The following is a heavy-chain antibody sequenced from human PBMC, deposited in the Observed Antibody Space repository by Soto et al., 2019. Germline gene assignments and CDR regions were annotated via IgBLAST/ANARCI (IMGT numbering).Heavy chain of an antibody. CDR1: ESIVSSNY. CDR2: IYNGVST. CDR3: ARDNAAVGIYGMDV. D-gene: IGHD6-13*01. V-gene: IGHV3-66*01. Sequence: EVQLVESGGGLVQPGGSLRLSCAASESIVSSNYMSWVRQAPGKGLEWVSVIYNGVSTDYADSVKGRFTISRDNSKNMLYLQMNSLRAEDTAVDYGARDNAAVGIYGMDVWGQGTTVTVSS. J-gene: IGHJ6*02.